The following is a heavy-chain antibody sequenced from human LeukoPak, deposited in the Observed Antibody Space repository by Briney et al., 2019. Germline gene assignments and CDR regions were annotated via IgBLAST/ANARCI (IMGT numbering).Heavy chain of an antibody. CDR1: GGSISSGSYY. CDR3: ARHVRGSYKFFDY. J-gene: IGHJ4*02. CDR2: IYTSGST. V-gene: IGHV4-61*02. D-gene: IGHD1-26*01. Sequence: SETLSLTCTVSGGSISSGSYYWSWIRQPAGKGLEWIGRIYTSGSTNYNPSLRSRVPISVDTSKNQFSLKLSSVTAADTAVYYCARHVRGSYKFFDYWGQGTLVTVSS.